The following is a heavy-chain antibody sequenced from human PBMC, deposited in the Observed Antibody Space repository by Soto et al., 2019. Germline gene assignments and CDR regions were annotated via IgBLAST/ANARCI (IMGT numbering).Heavy chain of an antibody. V-gene: IGHV1-69*02. J-gene: IGHJ4*02. CDR2: IVLLLNIA. D-gene: IGHD5-12*01. CDR1: GGTFSNDI. Sequence: QVQLVQSGAEVKKPGSSVKVSCESSGGTFSNDIITWVRQAPGQGLEWMGRIVLLLNIANYAQKFQGRVTITADKSTGPAYMELNSLTSEDTAAYYCVKNSPTGITFSGYGGFDYWGQGTLVTVSS. CDR3: VKNSPTGITFSGYGGFDY.